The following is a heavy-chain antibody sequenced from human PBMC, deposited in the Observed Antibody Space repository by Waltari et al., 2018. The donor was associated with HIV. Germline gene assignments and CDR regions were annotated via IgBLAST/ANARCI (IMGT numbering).Heavy chain of an antibody. CDR3: AKDYIPASLAVDQFFDY. V-gene: IGHV3-23*01. D-gene: IGHD6-19*01. CDR2: ISGRGGST. J-gene: IGHJ4*02. CDR1: GFTFNPYA. Sequence: EVQLLESGGGLVQPGGSLKVSCAASGFTFNPYAMSWVRQAPGKGLEWVSGISGRGGSTYYADSVKGRFTISRDNSRNTLYLQMNSLRAEDTAVYYCAKDYIPASLAVDQFFDYWGQGTLVTVSS.